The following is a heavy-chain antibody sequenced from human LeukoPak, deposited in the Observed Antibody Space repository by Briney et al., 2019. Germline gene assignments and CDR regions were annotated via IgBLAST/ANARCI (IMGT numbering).Heavy chain of an antibody. V-gene: IGHV4-59*08. CDR3: ARGAVAGPVLVDY. Sequence: PSETLSLTCTVYGGSISSYYWSWIRQPPGKGLEWIGYIYYSGSTNYNPPLKSRVTISVDTSKNQFSLKLSSVTAADTAVYYCARGAVAGPVLVDYWGQGTLVTVSS. CDR2: IYYSGST. CDR1: GGSISSYY. J-gene: IGHJ4*02. D-gene: IGHD6-19*01.